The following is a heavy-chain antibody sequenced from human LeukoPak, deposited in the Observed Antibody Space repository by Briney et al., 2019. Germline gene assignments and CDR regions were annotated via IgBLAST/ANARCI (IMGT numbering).Heavy chain of an antibody. D-gene: IGHD6-6*01. J-gene: IGHJ4*02. CDR3: ARHRAYSSSSPFDY. V-gene: IGHV4-59*08. CDR2: IYYPGST. CDR1: GGSISSLY. Sequence: PSETLSLICSVSGGSISSLYWSWIRQPPGKGLEWIGYIYYPGSTNYNPSIKSRVTIFVDTFKNQFPLRLSSVTAADTAVYYCARHRAYSSSSPFDYWGQGTLVTVSS.